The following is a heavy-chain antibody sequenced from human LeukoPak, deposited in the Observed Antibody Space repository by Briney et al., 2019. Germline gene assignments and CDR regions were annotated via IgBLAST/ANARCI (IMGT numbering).Heavy chain of an antibody. V-gene: IGHV4-34*01. D-gene: IGHD2-21*02. CDR1: GGSFSGYY. CDR2: INHSGST. CDR3: ARAYCGGDCYSVQRGYYYYMDV. J-gene: IGHJ6*03. Sequence: SETLSLTCAVYGGSFSGYYWSWIRQPPGKGLEWIGEINHSGSTNYNPSLKSRVTISVDTSKNQFSLKLSSVTAADTAVYYCARAYCGGDCYSVQRGYYYYMDVWGKGTTVTVSS.